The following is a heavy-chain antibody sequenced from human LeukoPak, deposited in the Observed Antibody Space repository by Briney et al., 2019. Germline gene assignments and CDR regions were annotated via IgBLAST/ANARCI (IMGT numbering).Heavy chain of an antibody. CDR2: CDPEDGET. D-gene: IGHD3-9*01. Sequence: GASVKVSCKVSGYTLTELSMHWVRQAPGKGLEWMGGCDPEDGETIYAQKFQGRVTMTEDTSTDTAYMELSSLRSEDTAVYYCATTGYYDILTGYRAFDYWGQGTLVTVSS. CDR1: GYTLTELS. J-gene: IGHJ4*02. CDR3: ATTGYYDILTGYRAFDY. V-gene: IGHV1-24*01.